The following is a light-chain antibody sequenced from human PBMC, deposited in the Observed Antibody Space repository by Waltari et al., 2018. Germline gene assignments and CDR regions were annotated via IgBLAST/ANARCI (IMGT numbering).Light chain of an antibody. V-gene: IGLV1-47*01. CDR3: AAWDDNLRLWV. Sequence: QSVLTQPPSASGAPGQRVTISCSGSSSDIGSNYVYWFQQLPGTAPKLLIFRNNRPPSGVPDRLSGSKSGTSASLAISGLRSEDETDYYCAAWDDNLRLWVFGGGTMLTVL. CDR1: SSDIGSNY. J-gene: IGLJ3*02. CDR2: RNN.